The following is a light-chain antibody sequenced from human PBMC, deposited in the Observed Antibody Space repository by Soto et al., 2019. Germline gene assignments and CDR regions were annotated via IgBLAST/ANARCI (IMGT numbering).Light chain of an antibody. J-gene: IGKJ1*01. CDR1: QSINRF. Sequence: DIQMTQSPSSLSASVGDGVSITCRAGQSINRFLNWYQQKPGKAPNLLIYGASSLQSGVPARFSGSGSGTDFTLTISSLQPEDFATYYCQQSYSSPQTFGQGTKVETK. CDR3: QQSYSSPQT. V-gene: IGKV1-39*01. CDR2: GAS.